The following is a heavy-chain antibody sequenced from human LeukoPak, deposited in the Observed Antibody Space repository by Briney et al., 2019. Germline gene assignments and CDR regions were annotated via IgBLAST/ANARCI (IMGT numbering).Heavy chain of an antibody. D-gene: IGHD3-9*01. CDR1: GGSLSSGDYY. V-gene: IGHV4-30-4*01. J-gene: IGHJ4*02. CDR3: ARGLLTDILTGYYPEGYFDY. Sequence: SETLSLTCTVSGGSLSSGDYYWRWLRQPPGTGLEWIGYIYYSGSTYYNPSLKSRVTISVDTSKNQFSLKLSSVTAADTAVYYCARGLLTDILTGYYPEGYFDYWGQGTLVTVSS. CDR2: IYYSGST.